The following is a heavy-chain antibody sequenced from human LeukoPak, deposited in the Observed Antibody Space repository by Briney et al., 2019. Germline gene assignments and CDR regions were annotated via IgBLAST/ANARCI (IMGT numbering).Heavy chain of an antibody. CDR1: GYTFTTYY. V-gene: IGHV1-46*01. CDR3: ARGGVLVTRPSDF. CDR2: INPSGGGT. J-gene: IGHJ4*01. D-gene: IGHD4-17*01. Sequence: GASVRVSCKASGYTFTTYYIHWVRQAPGRGLESMGVINPSGGGTSYAPKFRDRVTMTRDTSTTTVYMELSSLRSEDTAVYYCARGGVLVTRPSDFWGHGTLVTVSS.